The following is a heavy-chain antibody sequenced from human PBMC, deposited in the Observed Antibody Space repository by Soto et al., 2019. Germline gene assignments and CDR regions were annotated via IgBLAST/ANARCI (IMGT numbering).Heavy chain of an antibody. Sequence: GGSLRLSCTASGLTFSNYAMSWVRQAPGKGLEWVSTFSSSGGGTYYADSVKGRFTISRDNSKNTLYLQMNSLRAEDTAVYYSTKANRCGSGANCFTFDYWGLGTLVTVSS. CDR1: GLTFSNYA. CDR3: TKANRCGSGANCFTFDY. V-gene: IGHV3-23*01. D-gene: IGHD2-15*01. CDR2: FSSSGGGT. J-gene: IGHJ4*02.